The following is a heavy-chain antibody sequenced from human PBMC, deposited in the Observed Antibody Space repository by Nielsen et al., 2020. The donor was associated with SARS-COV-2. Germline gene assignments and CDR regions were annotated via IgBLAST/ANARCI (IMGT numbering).Heavy chain of an antibody. CDR1: GYTFTGYY. D-gene: IGHD1-7*01. J-gene: IGHJ3*02. CDR3: ARDHKTGTTVANAFDI. V-gene: IGHV1-46*01. CDR2: INPSGGST. Sequence: ASVKVSCKASGYTFTGYYMHWVRQAPGQGLEWMGIINPSGGSTSYAQKFQGRVTMTRDTSTSTVYMELSSLRSEDTAVYYCARDHKTGTTVANAFDIWGQGTMVTVSS.